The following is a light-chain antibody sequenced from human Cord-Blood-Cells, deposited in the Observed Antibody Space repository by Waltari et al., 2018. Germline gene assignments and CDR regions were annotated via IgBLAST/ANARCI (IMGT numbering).Light chain of an antibody. CDR2: QDS. CDR1: KLGEKY. CDR3: QAWDCSTAYV. J-gene: IGLJ1*01. Sequence: SYELTQPPSVSVAPGQTASITCSGDKLGEKYACWYPQKPGQSPVLVIYQDSKRPSGIPERFSGSNSGNTATLTISGTQAMDEADYYCQAWDCSTAYVFGTGTKVTVL. V-gene: IGLV3-1*01.